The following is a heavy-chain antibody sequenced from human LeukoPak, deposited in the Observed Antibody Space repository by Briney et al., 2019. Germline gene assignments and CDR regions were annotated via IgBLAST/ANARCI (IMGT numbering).Heavy chain of an antibody. CDR2: INHSGST. CDR3: ARATILGDYFDY. V-gene: IGHV4-34*01. D-gene: IGHD5-12*01. CDR1: VGSFSGYY. Sequence: SETLSLTCAVYVGSFSGYYWSWIRQPPGKGLEWIGEINHSGSTNYNPSLKSRVTISVDTSKNQFSLKLSSVTAADTAVYYCARATILGDYFDYWGQGTLVTVSS. J-gene: IGHJ4*02.